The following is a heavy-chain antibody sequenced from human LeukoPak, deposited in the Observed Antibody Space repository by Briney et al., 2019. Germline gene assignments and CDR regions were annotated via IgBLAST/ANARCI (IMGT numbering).Heavy chain of an antibody. CDR2: MNPNSGNT. J-gene: IGHJ5*02. CDR1: GYTFTSYD. CDR3: ARRGIAARSWFDP. D-gene: IGHD6-6*01. V-gene: IGHV1-8*01. Sequence: ASVKVSCKASGYTFTSYDINWARQATGQGLEWMGWMNPNSGNTGYAQKFQGRVTMTRNTSISTAYMELSSLRSEDTAVYYCARRGIAARSWFDPWGQGTLVTVSS.